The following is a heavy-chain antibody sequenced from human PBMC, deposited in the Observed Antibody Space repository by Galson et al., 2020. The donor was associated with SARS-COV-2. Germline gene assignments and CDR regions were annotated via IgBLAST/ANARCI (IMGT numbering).Heavy chain of an antibody. CDR3: TTDPLKPYYDVLSGYLDNFDH. V-gene: IGHV3-15*01. J-gene: IGHJ4*02. D-gene: IGHD3-3*01. CDR2: IKSRIDGGAT. Sequence: GGSLRLSCEASGFTFHKAWMSWVRQAPGKGLEWVGRIKSRIDGGATDYAASVKGRFTISRDDPQDSLYLQLNDLKTDNTAVYYCTTDPLKPYYDVLSGYLDNFDHWGQGTPVTVSA. CDR1: GFTFHKAW.